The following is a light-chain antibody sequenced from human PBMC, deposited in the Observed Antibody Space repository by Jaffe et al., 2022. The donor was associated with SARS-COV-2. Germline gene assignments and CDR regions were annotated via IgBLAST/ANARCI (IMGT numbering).Light chain of an antibody. V-gene: IGKV6-21*01. Sequence: EIVLTQSPDFQSVTPKEKVTITCRASQSIGSGLHWYQQKPDQSPKLLIKYASQSFSGVPSRFSGSGSGTHFTLTINSLETEDAATYYCHQSTSLRGTFGQGTKVEIK. CDR3: HQSTSLRGT. CDR1: QSIGSG. J-gene: IGKJ1*01. CDR2: YAS.